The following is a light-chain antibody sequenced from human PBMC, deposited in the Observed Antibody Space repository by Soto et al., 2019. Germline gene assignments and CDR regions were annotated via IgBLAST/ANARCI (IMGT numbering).Light chain of an antibody. Sequence: TPSVSPGERTTLSCRASQSITRSFVAWYQQKRGQAPRLVIYGASSRATGIPERFSGSASGTDFTLTISRLEPEACPPYCCPQHSVSPWTSAQGTKVDIK. CDR3: PQHSVSPWT. V-gene: IGKV3-20*01. J-gene: IGKJ1*01. CDR1: QSITRSF. CDR2: GAS.